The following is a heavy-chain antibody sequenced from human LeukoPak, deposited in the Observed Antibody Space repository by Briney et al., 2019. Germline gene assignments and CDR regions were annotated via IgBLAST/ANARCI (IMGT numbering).Heavy chain of an antibody. D-gene: IGHD2-2*01. CDR2: IYHSGST. Sequence: SGTLSLTCVLSVGSISSSNWWSLVRPPPGKGLEWIGEIYHSGSTNYNPSLKSRVTISVDKSKNQFSLKLSSVTAADTAVYYCASLYCSSTSCYFYYWGQGTLVTVSS. J-gene: IGHJ4*02. V-gene: IGHV4-4*02. CDR3: ASLYCSSTSCYFYY. CDR1: VGSISSSNW.